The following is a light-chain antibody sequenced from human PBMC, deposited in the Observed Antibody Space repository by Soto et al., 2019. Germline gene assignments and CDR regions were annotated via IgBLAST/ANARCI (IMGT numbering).Light chain of an antibody. CDR3: SSYSSKTPPYV. V-gene: IGLV2-14*01. CDR1: SSDVGGYNY. J-gene: IGLJ1*01. CDR2: EVT. Sequence: QSALAQPASVSGSPGQSITISCTGGSSDVGGYNYGSWYQQHPGRAPRLLILEVTNRPSGVPDRFSGSKSGNTASLIIRGLQAEDEADYFCSSYSSKTPPYVFGTGTKLTVL.